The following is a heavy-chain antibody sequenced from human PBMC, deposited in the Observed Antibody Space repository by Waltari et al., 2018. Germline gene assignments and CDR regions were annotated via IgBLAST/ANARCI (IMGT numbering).Heavy chain of an antibody. Sequence: QVQLQQWGAGLLKPSETLSLTCAVYGGSFSGYYWSWLRPPPGKGLEWIGEINHSGSTNYNPSLKSRVTISVDTSKNQFSLKLSSVTAADTAVYYCARAIRHGDQYYFDYWGQGTLVTVSS. D-gene: IGHD4-17*01. CDR2: INHSGST. V-gene: IGHV4-34*01. CDR1: GGSFSGYY. CDR3: ARAIRHGDQYYFDY. J-gene: IGHJ4*02.